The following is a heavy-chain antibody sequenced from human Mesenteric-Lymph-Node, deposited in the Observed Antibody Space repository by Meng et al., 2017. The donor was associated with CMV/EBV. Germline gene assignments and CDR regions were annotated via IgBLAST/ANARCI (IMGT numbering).Heavy chain of an antibody. CDR1: GGTFSSYA. V-gene: IGHV1-2*06. Sequence: KASGGTFSSYAISWVRQAPGQGLEWMGRINPNSGGTNYAQKFQGRVTMTRDTSISTAYMELSRLRSDDTAVYYCARDRHQDYYGSGYWGQGTLVTVSS. CDR3: ARDRHQDYYGSGY. D-gene: IGHD3-10*01. CDR2: INPNSGGT. J-gene: IGHJ4*02.